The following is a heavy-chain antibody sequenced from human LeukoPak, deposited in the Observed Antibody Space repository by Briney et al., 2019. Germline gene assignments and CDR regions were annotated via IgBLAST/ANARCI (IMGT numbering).Heavy chain of an antibody. V-gene: IGHV1-2*02. J-gene: IGHJ6*03. CDR3: ARDRGYYYYYMDV. CDR2: INPNSGGT. Sequence: ASVKVSCKASGYTFTGYYMHWVRQAPGQGLEWMGWINPNSGGTNYAQKFQGRVTMTRDTSISTAYMELSRLRSDDTAVYYCARDRGYYYYYMDVWGKGTTVTVSS. D-gene: IGHD3-10*01. CDR1: GYTFTGYY.